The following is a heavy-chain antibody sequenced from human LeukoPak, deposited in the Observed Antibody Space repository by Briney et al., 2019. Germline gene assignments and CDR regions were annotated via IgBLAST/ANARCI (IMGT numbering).Heavy chain of an antibody. CDR2: ISSSGSTI. J-gene: IGHJ4*02. V-gene: IGHV3-48*03. Sequence: GGSLRLSCAASGFTFSSYEMNWVRQATGKGLEWVSYISSSGSTIYYADSVKGRFTISRDNAKNSLYLQMNSLRAEDTAVYYCARRPRGSDYWGQGTLVTVSS. CDR1: GFTFSSYE. D-gene: IGHD1-26*01. CDR3: ARRPRGSDY.